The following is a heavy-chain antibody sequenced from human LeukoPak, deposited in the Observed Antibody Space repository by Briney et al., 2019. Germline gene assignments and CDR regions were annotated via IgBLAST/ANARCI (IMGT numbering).Heavy chain of an antibody. CDR3: ARGYYYDSSGYYASN. J-gene: IGHJ4*02. D-gene: IGHD3-22*01. CDR2: IKQDGSEK. V-gene: IGHV3-7*01. Sequence: GGSLRLSCAASGFTFSSYWMSWVRQAPGKGLEWVANIKQDGSEKYYVDSVKGRFTMSRDNAKNSLYLQMNSLRAEDTAVYYCARGYYYDSSGYYASNWGQGTLVTVSS. CDR1: GFTFSSYW.